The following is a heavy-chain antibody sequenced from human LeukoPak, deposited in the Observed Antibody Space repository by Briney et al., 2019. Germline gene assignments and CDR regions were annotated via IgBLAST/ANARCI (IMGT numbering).Heavy chain of an antibody. CDR3: ARSGSYYELVY. D-gene: IGHD1-26*01. J-gene: IGHJ4*02. V-gene: IGHV3-30-3*01. Sequence: GGSLRLSCAASGFTFSSYAMHWVRQAPGKGLEWVAVISYDGSNKYYADSVRGRFTISRDNSKNTLYLQMNSLRAEDTAVYYCARSGSYYELVYWGQGTLVTVSS. CDR1: GFTFSSYA. CDR2: ISYDGSNK.